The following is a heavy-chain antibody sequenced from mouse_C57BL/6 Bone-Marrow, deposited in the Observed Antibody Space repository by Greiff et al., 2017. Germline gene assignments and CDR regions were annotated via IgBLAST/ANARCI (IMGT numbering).Heavy chain of an antibody. D-gene: IGHD2-3*01. V-gene: IGHV1-26*01. Sequence: EVQLQQSGPELVKPGASVQISCKASGYTFTDYYMNWVKQSHGKSLEWIGDINPNNGGTSYNQKFKGKATLTVDKSSSTAYMELRSLTSEDSAVYYCARAGYYAGYWGQGTTLTVSS. J-gene: IGHJ2*01. CDR1: GYTFTDYY. CDR3: ARAGYYAGY. CDR2: INPNNGGT.